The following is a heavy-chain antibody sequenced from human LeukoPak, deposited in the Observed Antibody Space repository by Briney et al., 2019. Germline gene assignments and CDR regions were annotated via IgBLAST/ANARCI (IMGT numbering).Heavy chain of an antibody. CDR3: ARRGSGYDYYFDY. D-gene: IGHD5-12*01. J-gene: IGHJ4*02. CDR1: GFIVSSNY. CDR2: IDSGGNT. Sequence: PGGSLRLSCAASGFIVSSNYMSWVRQAPGKGLEWVSLIDSGGNTYYADSVKGRFTISRDNSKNTLYLQMNSLRAEDTAVYYCARRGSGYDYYFDYWGQGTLVTVSS. V-gene: IGHV3-53*01.